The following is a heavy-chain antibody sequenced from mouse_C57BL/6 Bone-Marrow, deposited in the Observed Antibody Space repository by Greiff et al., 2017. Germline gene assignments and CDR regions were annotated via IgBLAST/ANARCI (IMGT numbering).Heavy chain of an antibody. D-gene: IGHD1-1*01. J-gene: IGHJ1*03. CDR2: ISDGGSYT. V-gene: IGHV5-4*03. CDR1: GFTFSSYA. CDR3: AKTLLAGYFDV. Sequence: DVKLVESGGGLVKPGGSLKLSCAASGFTFSSYAMSWVRQTPEKRLEWVATISDGGSYTYYPDNVKGRFTISRDNAKNNLYLQMSHLKSEDTAMYYCAKTLLAGYFDVWGTGTTVTVSS.